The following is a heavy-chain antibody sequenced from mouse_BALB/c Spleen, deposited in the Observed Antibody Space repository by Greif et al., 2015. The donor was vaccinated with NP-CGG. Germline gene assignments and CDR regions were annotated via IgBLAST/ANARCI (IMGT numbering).Heavy chain of an antibody. CDR3: ARDMGGNSWFAY. Sequence: VQLQQSGAELVRPGALVKLSCKASGFNIKDYYMHWVKQGPEQGLEWIGWIDPENGNTIYDPKIQGKASITADTSSNTAYLQLSSLTSEDTAVYYCARDMGGNSWFAYWGQGTLVTVSA. J-gene: IGHJ3*01. CDR1: GFNIKDYY. V-gene: IGHV14-1*02. CDR2: IDPENGNT. D-gene: IGHD2-1*01.